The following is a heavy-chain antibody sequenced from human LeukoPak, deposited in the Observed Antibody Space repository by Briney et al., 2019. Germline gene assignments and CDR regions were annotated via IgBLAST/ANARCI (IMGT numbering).Heavy chain of an antibody. CDR2: ISYDGSNK. CDR3: AKPKNGVYGDYIDY. J-gene: IGHJ4*02. D-gene: IGHD4-17*01. CDR1: GFTFSSYG. Sequence: GRSLRLSCAASGFTFSSYGMHWVRQAPGKGLEWVAVISYDGSNKYYADSVKGRFTISRDNSKNTLYLQMNSLRAEDTAVYYCAKPKNGVYGDYIDYWGQGTLVTASS. V-gene: IGHV3-30*18.